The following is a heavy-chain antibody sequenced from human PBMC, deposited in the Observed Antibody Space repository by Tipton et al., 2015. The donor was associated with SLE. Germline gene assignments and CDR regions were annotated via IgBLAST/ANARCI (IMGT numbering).Heavy chain of an antibody. CDR1: GYTFTNYW. Sequence: VQLVQSGAQVKKPGESLNLSCKGSGYTFTNYWIGWVRQMPGKGLEWIGIIYPYDSDTRYSPSFQGQVTISADKSISTARLQWSSLKASDTAMYYCARPPTSSGYLGMDVWGQGTTVTVSS. CDR2: IYPYDSDT. CDR3: ARPPTSSGYLGMDV. D-gene: IGHD3-22*01. V-gene: IGHV5-51*01. J-gene: IGHJ6*02.